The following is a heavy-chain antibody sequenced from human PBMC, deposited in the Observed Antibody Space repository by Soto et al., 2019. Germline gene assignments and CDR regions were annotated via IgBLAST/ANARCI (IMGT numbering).Heavy chain of an antibody. D-gene: IGHD6-13*01. Sequence: SETLSLTCAVYGGSFSGYYWSWIRQPPGKGLEWIGEINHRGSTNYNPSLKSRATISVDTAKNQFSLKLSSVTAADTAVYYCAVRYRSSWYYCYGMDVWGQGTTVTVSS. CDR1: GGSFSGYY. J-gene: IGHJ6*02. CDR3: AVRYRSSWYYCYGMDV. CDR2: INHRGST. V-gene: IGHV4-34*01.